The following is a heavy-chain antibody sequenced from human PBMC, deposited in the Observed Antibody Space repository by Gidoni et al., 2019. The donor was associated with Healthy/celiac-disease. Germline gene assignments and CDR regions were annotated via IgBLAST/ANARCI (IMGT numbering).Heavy chain of an antibody. CDR2: IIPILGIA. D-gene: IGHD3-3*01. J-gene: IGHJ6*02. Sequence: QVQLVQSGAEVKKPGSSVKVSCKASGGTFSSYAISWVRQAPGQGLEWMGRIIPILGIANYAQKFKGRVTITADKSTSTAYMELSSLRSEDTAVYYCARSGDEYYDFNYYGMDVWGQGTTVTVSS. CDR3: ARSGDEYYDFNYYGMDV. CDR1: GGTFSSYA. V-gene: IGHV1-69*09.